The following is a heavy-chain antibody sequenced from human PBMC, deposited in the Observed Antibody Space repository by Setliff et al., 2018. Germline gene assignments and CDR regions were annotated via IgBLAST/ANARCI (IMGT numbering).Heavy chain of an antibody. CDR1: NYSISSGYY. Sequence: SETLSLTCGVSNYSISSGYYWAWIRQPPGRGLEWIGSIFHTGRTNYNPSLKTRVTISVDTSKNQFSLRLTSVTAADTADYYCARRPPYWGFDYWGQGTLVTVSS. CDR3: ARRPPYWGFDY. D-gene: IGHD3-16*01. V-gene: IGHV4-38-2*01. J-gene: IGHJ4*02. CDR2: IFHTGRT.